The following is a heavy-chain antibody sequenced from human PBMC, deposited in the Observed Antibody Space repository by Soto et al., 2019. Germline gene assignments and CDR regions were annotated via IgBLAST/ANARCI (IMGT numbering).Heavy chain of an antibody. Sequence: DAHLVESGGGLVQPGGSLRLSCAASGFTFSSFWMNWVRQTPGKGLEWVAHIKPDGSEKYFVDSVRGRFTISRDNAKNSVYLQMNSLRAEDTAVYYCARGDMVRENDAFDIWGQGTKVTVSS. CDR2: IKPDGSEK. V-gene: IGHV3-7*01. D-gene: IGHD3-10*01. CDR1: GFTFSSFW. J-gene: IGHJ3*02. CDR3: ARGDMVRENDAFDI.